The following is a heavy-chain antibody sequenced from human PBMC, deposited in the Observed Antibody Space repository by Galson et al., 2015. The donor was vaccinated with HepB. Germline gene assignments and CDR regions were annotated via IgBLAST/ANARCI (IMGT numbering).Heavy chain of an antibody. CDR3: ATFPPLPNYGDYVRLRDSENNWVDP. CDR2: IYYSGST. J-gene: IGHJ5*02. V-gene: IGHV4-4*02. CDR1: GVSISCDVW. Sequence: LSLTCAVSGVSISCDVWWTWVRRPPGKGLEWIGEIYYSGSTNYNPSLKSRVTISVDKSKNQISLKLTSVTAADTAVYYCATFPPLPNYGDYVRLRDSENNWVDPWGQGTLVTVSS. D-gene: IGHD4-17*01.